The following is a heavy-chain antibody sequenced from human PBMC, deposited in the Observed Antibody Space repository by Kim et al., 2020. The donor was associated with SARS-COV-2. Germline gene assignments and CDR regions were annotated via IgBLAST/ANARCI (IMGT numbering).Heavy chain of an antibody. CDR3: ARDQWFGELLAYYYGMDV. Sequence: GGSLRLSCAASGFTFSSYEMNWVRQAPGKGLEWVSYISSSGSTIYYADSVKGRFTISRDNAKNSLYLQMNSLRAEDTAVYYCARDQWFGELLAYYYGMDVWGQGTTVTVSS. V-gene: IGHV3-48*03. D-gene: IGHD3-10*01. J-gene: IGHJ6*02. CDR1: GFTFSSYE. CDR2: ISSSGSTI.